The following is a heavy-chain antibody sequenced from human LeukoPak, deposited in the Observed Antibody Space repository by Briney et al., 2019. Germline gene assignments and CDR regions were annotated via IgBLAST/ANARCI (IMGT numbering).Heavy chain of an antibody. CDR1: GFTFSGSA. V-gene: IGHV3-73*01. J-gene: IGHJ3*02. CDR2: IRSKPHSYAT. Sequence: GGSLRLSCAASGFTFSGSAMHWVRQAAGKGLEWVGCIRSKPHSYATAYAASVKGRFTISRDDSKNMAYLQMNSLKTEDTAVYYCTRHGGRDYYDSTEDAFDIWGQGTMVTVSS. D-gene: IGHD3-22*01. CDR3: TRHGGRDYYDSTEDAFDI.